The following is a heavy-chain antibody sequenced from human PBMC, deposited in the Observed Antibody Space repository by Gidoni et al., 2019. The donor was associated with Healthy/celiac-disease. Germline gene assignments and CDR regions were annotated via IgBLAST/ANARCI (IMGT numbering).Heavy chain of an antibody. Sequence: QVQLQESGPGLVKPSQTLSLTCTVSGGSISSGSYYWRWIRQPAGKGLEWIGRIYTRGSTNYNPSLKSRVTISVDTSKNQFSLKLSSVTAADTAVYYCARDHGLKDWGQGTLVTVSS. J-gene: IGHJ4*02. V-gene: IGHV4-61*02. CDR1: GGSISSGSYY. CDR2: IYTRGST. CDR3: ARDHGLKD.